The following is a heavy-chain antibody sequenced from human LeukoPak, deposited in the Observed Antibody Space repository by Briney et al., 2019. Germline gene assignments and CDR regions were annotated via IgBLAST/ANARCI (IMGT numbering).Heavy chain of an antibody. V-gene: IGHV3-23*01. D-gene: IGHD3-22*01. J-gene: IGHJ4*02. CDR2: ISGSGGST. CDR1: GFTFSSYA. Sequence: GGSLRLSCAASGFTFSSYAMSWVRQAPGKGLEWVSAISGSGGSTYYADSVKGRFTISRDNSKNTLYLQMNSLRAEDTAVYYCAKDGAYYYDSRYFDYWGQGTLVTVSS. CDR3: AKDGAYYYDSRYFDY.